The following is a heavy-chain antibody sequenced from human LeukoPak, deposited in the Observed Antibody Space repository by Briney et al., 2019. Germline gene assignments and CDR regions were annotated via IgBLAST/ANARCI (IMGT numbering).Heavy chain of an antibody. CDR2: ISGSGYYA. V-gene: IGHV3-23*01. D-gene: IGHD6-19*01. CDR1: GFTFSSYA. J-gene: IGHJ4*02. CDR3: AKTAVPGTRHSDY. Sequence: GGSLRLSCAASGFTFSSYAMNWVRQAPGKGLEWVSAISGSGYYANYADSVKGRFTISRDNSKNTRYLQMNSLRAEDTAVYSCAKTAVPGTRHSDYWGQGTLVTVSS.